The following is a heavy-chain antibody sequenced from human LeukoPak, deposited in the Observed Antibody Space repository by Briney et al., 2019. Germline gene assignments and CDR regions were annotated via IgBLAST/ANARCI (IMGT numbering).Heavy chain of an antibody. CDR1: GFTFTNYW. CDR2: IKPDGSDK. Sequence: GGSLRLSCVVSGFTFTNYWMGWVRQAPGKGLEWVGNIKPDGSDKYYMDSMKGRFTISRDNSENSLHLHMNSLRAEDTALYYCARYSGSYGRTPFDYWGQGTLVTVSS. CDR3: ARYSGSYGRTPFDY. D-gene: IGHD3-10*01. V-gene: IGHV3-7*03. J-gene: IGHJ4*02.